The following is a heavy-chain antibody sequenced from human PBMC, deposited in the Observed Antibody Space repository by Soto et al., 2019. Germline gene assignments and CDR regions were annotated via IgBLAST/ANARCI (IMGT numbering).Heavy chain of an antibody. Sequence: QVQLVESGGGVVQPGRSLRLSCAASGFTFSSYAMHWVRQAPGKGLEWVAVISYDGSNKYYADSVKGRFTISRDNSKNTLYLQMNSLRAEDTAVYYCARPLWRDGYDWGYFDLWGRGPLVTISS. D-gene: IGHD5-12*01. V-gene: IGHV3-30-3*01. J-gene: IGHJ2*01. CDR2: ISYDGSNK. CDR1: GFTFSSYA. CDR3: ARPLWRDGYDWGYFDL.